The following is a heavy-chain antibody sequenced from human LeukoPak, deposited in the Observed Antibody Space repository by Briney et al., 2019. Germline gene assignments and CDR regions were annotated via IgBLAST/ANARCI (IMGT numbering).Heavy chain of an antibody. D-gene: IGHD3-10*01. CDR3: ARVMIRGIVGWAPFELSNWFDP. CDR1: GGSISSSSYY. V-gene: IGHV4-39*07. CDR2: IYYSGST. Sequence: PSETLSLTCTVSGGSISSSSYYWGWIRQPPGKGLEWIGSIYYSGSTYYNPSLKSRVTISVDTSKNQFSLKLSSVTAADTAVYYCARVMIRGIVGWAPFELSNWFDPWGQGTLVTVSS. J-gene: IGHJ5*02.